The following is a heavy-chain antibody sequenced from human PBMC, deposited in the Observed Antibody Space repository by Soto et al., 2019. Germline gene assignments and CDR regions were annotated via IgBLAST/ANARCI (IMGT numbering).Heavy chain of an antibody. J-gene: IGHJ4*02. CDR3: ARTALYDSSEN. D-gene: IGHD3-22*01. V-gene: IGHV1-69*13. Sequence: GASVKVSCKASGGTFSSYTISWVRQAPGQGLEWMGGIIPIFGTANYAQKFQGRVTITADESTSTAYMELSSLRSEDTAVYYCARTALYDSSENWGQGTLVTVSS. CDR2: IIPIFGTA. CDR1: GGTFSSYT.